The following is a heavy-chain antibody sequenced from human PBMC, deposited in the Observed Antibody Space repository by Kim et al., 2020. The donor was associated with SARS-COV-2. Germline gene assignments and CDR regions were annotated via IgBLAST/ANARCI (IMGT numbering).Heavy chain of an antibody. J-gene: IGHJ6*02. CDR3: AKPVPATISYYYYDMDV. Sequence: VKGRFTISRDNSKSTLYLQMNSLRAEDTAVYYCAKPVPATISYYYYDMDVWGQGTTVTVSS. V-gene: IGHV3-23*01. D-gene: IGHD2-2*01.